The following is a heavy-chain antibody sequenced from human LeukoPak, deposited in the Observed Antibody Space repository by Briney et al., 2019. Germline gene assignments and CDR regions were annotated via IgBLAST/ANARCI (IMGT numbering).Heavy chain of an antibody. Sequence: SQTLSLTCAISGDTVSTASNAWYSIRQSPSRGLEWLGRTYYRSTWYNDYAVSVRGRITVNPDTSKNQFSLHLNSVTPEDTAVYYCARRLTQYDCFDPWGQGILVTVSS. V-gene: IGHV6-1*01. CDR3: ARRLTQYDCFDP. J-gene: IGHJ5*02. CDR2: TYYRSTWYN. CDR1: GDTVSTASNA. D-gene: IGHD2-2*01.